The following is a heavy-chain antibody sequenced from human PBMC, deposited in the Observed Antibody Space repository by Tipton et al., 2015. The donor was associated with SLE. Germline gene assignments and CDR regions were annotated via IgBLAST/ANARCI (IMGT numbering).Heavy chain of an antibody. Sequence: SLRLSCAASGFTVSNSYMTWVRQAPGKGLEWVSVIYTSGGTDYAGSVKGRFTISRDNSRSTVYLQMNSLRAEDTSVYYCARSWYLDYWGQGTLVTVSS. CDR1: GFTVSNSY. J-gene: IGHJ4*02. CDR3: ARSWYLDY. V-gene: IGHV3-66*03. D-gene: IGHD6-13*01. CDR2: IYTSGGT.